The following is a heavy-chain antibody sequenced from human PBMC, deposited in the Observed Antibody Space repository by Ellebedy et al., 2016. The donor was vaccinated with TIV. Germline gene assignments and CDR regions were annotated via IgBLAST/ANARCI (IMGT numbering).Heavy chain of an antibody. CDR2: IYYSGST. Sequence: MPSETLSLTCTVSGGSIRSRSYYWGWIRQPPGKGLEWIGHIYYSGSTNYNPSLKSRVTISVDTSQNQFSLKLSSVTAADTAVYYCARHIRITMVRGVITNWFDPWGQGTLVSVSS. CDR3: ARHIRITMVRGVITNWFDP. CDR1: GGSIRSRSYY. D-gene: IGHD3-10*01. J-gene: IGHJ5*02. V-gene: IGHV4-61*05.